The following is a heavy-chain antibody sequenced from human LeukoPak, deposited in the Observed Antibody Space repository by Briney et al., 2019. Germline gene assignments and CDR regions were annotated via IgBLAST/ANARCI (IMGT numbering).Heavy chain of an antibody. J-gene: IGHJ5*02. CDR3: AREGFGELLSGWFDP. D-gene: IGHD3-10*01. CDR1: GPSISSGYYY. CDR2: MYHTGST. V-gene: IGHV4-38-2*02. Sequence: SETLSLTCTVSGPSISSGYYYWGWIRQPPGKGLEWIGSMYHTGSTYYNPSLKSRVTKSVDTSKNQISLKLSSVTAADTAVYYCAREGFGELLSGWFDPWGQGTLVTVSS.